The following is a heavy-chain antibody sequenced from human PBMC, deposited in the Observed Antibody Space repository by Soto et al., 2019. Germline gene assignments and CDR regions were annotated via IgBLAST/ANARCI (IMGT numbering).Heavy chain of an antibody. CDR2: IVVGSGNT. CDR1: GLTFSTSA. Sequence: QMQLVQSGPEVKEPGTSVTVSCKASGLTFSTSAVQWLRQTRGQRLEWIGWIVVGSGNTNYAQKLHERVTITRDMSTSTAYMELSSLTSEDTAVYYCGAPIYEYWSGNAPMDVWGQGTTVTVSS. V-gene: IGHV1-58*01. D-gene: IGHD3-3*01. CDR3: GAPIYEYWSGNAPMDV. J-gene: IGHJ6*02.